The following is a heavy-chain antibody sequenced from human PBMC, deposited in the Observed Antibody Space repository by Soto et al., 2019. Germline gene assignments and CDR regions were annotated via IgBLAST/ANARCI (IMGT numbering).Heavy chain of an antibody. CDR2: ISSSSSYT. CDR1: GFTFSDYY. V-gene: IGHV3-11*06. J-gene: IGHJ4*02. Sequence: GGSLRLSCAASGFTFSDYYMSWIRQAPGKGLGWVSYISSSSSYTNYADSVKGRFTISRDNAKNSLYLQMNSLRAEDTAVYYCARVDETVAGTFDYWGQGTLVTVSS. CDR3: ARVDETVAGTFDY. D-gene: IGHD6-19*01.